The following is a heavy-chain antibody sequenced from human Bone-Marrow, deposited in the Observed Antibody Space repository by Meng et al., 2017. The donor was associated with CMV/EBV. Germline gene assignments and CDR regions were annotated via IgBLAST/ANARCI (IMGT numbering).Heavy chain of an antibody. J-gene: IGHJ6*02. Sequence: ASLLVSCKASGYTFTGYYMHWLRQAPGQGLEWMGWINPNSGGTNYAQKFQGRVTMTRDTSISTAYMELHKLRSEDTAVYYCARPYEGGGAGEWFDYYGMDVWGQGTTVTVSS. CDR2: INPNSGGT. CDR1: GYTFTGYY. V-gene: IGHV1-2*02. CDR3: ARPYEGGGAGEWFDYYGMDV. D-gene: IGHD3-3*01.